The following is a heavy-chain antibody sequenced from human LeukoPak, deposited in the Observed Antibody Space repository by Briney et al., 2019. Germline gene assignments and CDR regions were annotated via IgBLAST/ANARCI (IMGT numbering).Heavy chain of an antibody. CDR1: GFTFSSYA. J-gene: IGHJ4*02. CDR2: ISGSGGST. CDR3: AKGLYMITFGGVIVT. V-gene: IGHV3-23*01. D-gene: IGHD3-16*02. Sequence: GGSLRLSCAASGFTFSSYAMSWVRQAPGKGLEWVSAISGSGGSTYYADSVKGRFTISRDNSKNTLYLQMNSLRAEDTAVYHCAKGLYMITFGGVIVTGGQGTLVTVSS.